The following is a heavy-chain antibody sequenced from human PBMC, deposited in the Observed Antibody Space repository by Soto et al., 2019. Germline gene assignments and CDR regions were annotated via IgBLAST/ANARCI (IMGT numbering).Heavy chain of an antibody. Sequence: GGSLRLSCAASGFTFSSYWMSWVRQAPGKGLEWVANIKQDGSEKYYVDSVKGRFTISRDNAKNSLYLQMNSLRAEDTAVYYCARDPRLWYCSGGSCYGDYYYYYGMDVWGQGTTVTVSS. D-gene: IGHD2-15*01. J-gene: IGHJ6*02. V-gene: IGHV3-7*01. CDR1: GFTFSSYW. CDR2: IKQDGSEK. CDR3: ARDPRLWYCSGGSCYGDYYYYYGMDV.